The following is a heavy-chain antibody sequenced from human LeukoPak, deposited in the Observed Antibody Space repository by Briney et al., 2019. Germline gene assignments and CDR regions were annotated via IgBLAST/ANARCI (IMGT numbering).Heavy chain of an antibody. CDR3: AKEPYTGSQLLDY. J-gene: IGHJ4*02. CDR2: ISTSGGST. Sequence: GGSLRLSCAASGFTFSGHGMSWVRQAPGKGLEWVSTISTSGGSTYYADSVKGRFTVSRDNSKNALYLQMNSLTAEDTAIYHCAKEPYTGSQLLDYWGQGTLVTVSS. D-gene: IGHD1-26*01. V-gene: IGHV3-23*01. CDR1: GFTFSGHG.